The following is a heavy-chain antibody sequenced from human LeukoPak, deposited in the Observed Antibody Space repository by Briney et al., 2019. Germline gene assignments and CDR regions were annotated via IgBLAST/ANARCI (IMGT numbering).Heavy chain of an antibody. Sequence: SERLSLTCAVYGGSFSGYYWSWIRQPPGKGLEWIGEINHSGSTNYNPSLKSRVTISVDKSKNQFSLKLSSVTAADTAVYYCARSPTKIAAAGMDVWGKGTTVTISS. CDR1: GGSFSGYY. D-gene: IGHD6-13*01. V-gene: IGHV4-34*01. CDR3: ARSPTKIAAAGMDV. CDR2: INHSGST. J-gene: IGHJ6*04.